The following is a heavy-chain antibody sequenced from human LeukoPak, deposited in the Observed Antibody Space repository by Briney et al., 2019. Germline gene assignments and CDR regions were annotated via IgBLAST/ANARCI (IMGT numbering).Heavy chain of an antibody. CDR3: ARAFDYGGNSESDY. J-gene: IGHJ4*02. D-gene: IGHD4-23*01. CDR2: IYYSGST. CDR1: GGSISSSSYY. Sequence: SETLSLTCTVSGGSISSSSYYWSWIRQPPGKGLEWIGYIYYSGSTNYNPSLKSRVTISVDTSKNQFSLKLSSVTAADTAVYYCARAFDYGGNSESDYWGQGTLVTVSS. V-gene: IGHV4-61*01.